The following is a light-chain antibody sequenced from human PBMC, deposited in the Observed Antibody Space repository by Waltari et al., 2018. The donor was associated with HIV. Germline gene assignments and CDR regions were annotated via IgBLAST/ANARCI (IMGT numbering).Light chain of an antibody. Sequence: EIVLTQSPVTLSLSPGESAPVSCRASQNVGRCLVWYQQKSGQAPRLLMYDISKRATGIPARFSGGGSGTEFTLTISSLQSEDFAVYYCQQYNNWPPWTFGQGTKVEIK. CDR3: QQYNNWPPWT. V-gene: IGKV3-11*01. J-gene: IGKJ1*01. CDR2: DIS. CDR1: QNVGRC.